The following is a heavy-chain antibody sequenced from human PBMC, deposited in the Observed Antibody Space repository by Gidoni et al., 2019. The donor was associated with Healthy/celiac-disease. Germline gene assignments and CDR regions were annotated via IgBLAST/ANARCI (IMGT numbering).Heavy chain of an antibody. CDR2: IYYSGST. Sequence: WIRQHPGKGLEWIGYIYYSGSTYYNPSLKSRVTISVDTSKNQFSLKLSSVTAADTAVYYCARGNYEVAYFDYWGQGTLVTVSS. V-gene: IGHV4-31*02. D-gene: IGHD4-4*01. J-gene: IGHJ4*02. CDR3: ARGNYEVAYFDY.